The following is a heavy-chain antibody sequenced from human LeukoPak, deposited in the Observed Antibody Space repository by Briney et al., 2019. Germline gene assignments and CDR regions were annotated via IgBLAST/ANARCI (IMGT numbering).Heavy chain of an antibody. CDR1: GGSISSSNW. V-gene: IGHV4-4*02. Sequence: SGTLSLTCAVSGGSISSSNWWTWVRQPPVKGLEWIGQIYHSGSTNYNPSLKSRVTISVDKSKNQFSLKLSSVTAADTAVYHCAREEGQYYDSRASPGSFDIWGQGTMVTVSS. D-gene: IGHD3-22*01. CDR2: IYHSGST. J-gene: IGHJ3*02. CDR3: AREEGQYYDSRASPGSFDI.